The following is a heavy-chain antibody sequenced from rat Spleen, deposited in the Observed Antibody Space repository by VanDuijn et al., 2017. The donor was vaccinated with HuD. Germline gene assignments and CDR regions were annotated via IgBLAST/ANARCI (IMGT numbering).Heavy chain of an antibody. V-gene: IGHV5-29*01. CDR1: GFIFSRSA. J-gene: IGHJ1*01. CDR2: ISYDGSST. D-gene: IGHD1-8*01. CDR3: ARQGTSVARYYWYFDF. Sequence: EVQLVESGGGLVQPGRSLKLSCAASGFIFSRSAMAWVRQAPTKGLEWVATISYDGSSTYYRDSVKGRFTISRDNAKNTQYLQMDSLRSEDTASYYCARQGTSVARYYWYFDFWGPGTMVTVSS.